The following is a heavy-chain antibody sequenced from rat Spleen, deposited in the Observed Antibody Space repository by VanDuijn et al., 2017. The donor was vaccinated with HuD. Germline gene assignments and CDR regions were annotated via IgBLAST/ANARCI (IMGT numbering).Heavy chain of an antibody. CDR1: GFTFSDFD. J-gene: IGHJ3*01. Sequence: EVQLMESGGGLVHPGRSLKLSCAASGFTFSDFDMAWVRQAPTKGLEWVASISTGDDNTYYRDSVKGRFTISRDDEEGTLYLQMDSLRSEDTATYFCARLGGLRNWFAYWGQGTLVTVSS. CDR3: ARLGGLRNWFAY. CDR2: ISTGDDNT. V-gene: IGHV5S23*01. D-gene: IGHD4-3*01.